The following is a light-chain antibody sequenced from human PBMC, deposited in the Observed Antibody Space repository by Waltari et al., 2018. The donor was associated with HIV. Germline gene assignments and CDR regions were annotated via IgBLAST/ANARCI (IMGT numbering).Light chain of an antibody. CDR3: QSFDSSLNAYV. J-gene: IGLJ1*01. CDR1: SSHLGATFD. Sequence: QSVLTQAPSVSAATGQRVTHPRPGRSSHLGATFDWPWYQLPPTSSPKLPIFANSHRPSGIPDRFSGSKSGTSASLAITGLQPEDEAEYYCQSFDSSLNAYVFGTGTTVIVL. CDR2: ANS. V-gene: IGLV1-40*01.